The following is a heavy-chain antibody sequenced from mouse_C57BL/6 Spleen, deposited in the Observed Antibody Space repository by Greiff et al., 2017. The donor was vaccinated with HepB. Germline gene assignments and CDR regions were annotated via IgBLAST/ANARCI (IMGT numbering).Heavy chain of an antibody. J-gene: IGHJ3*01. D-gene: IGHD2-5*01. CDR2: ISSGGDYI. V-gene: IGHV5-9-1*02. Sequence: EVKLVESGEGLVKPGGSLKLSCAASGFTFSSYAMSWVRQTPEKRLEWVAYISSGGDYIYYADTVKGRFTISRDNARNTLYLQMSSLKSEDTAMYYCTREGSYSNYAWFAYWGQGTLVTVPA. CDR1: GFTFSSYA. CDR3: TREGSYSNYAWFAY.